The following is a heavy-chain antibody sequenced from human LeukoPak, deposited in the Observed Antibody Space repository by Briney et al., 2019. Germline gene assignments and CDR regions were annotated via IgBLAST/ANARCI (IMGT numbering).Heavy chain of an antibody. CDR1: GFTFSSYV. CDR3: ARRSVTTFDY. D-gene: IGHD4-17*01. J-gene: IGHJ4*02. V-gene: IGHV3-23*01. Sequence: GGSLRLSCAASGFTFSSYVMSWVRQAPGKGLEWVSLISGNDGSTYYADSVKGRFTVSRDNSKNTLYLQMSSLRADDTAVYYCARRSVTTFDYWGQGTLVTVSS. CDR2: ISGNDGST.